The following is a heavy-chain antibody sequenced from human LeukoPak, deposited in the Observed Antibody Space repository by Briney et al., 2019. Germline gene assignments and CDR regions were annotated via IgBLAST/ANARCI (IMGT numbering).Heavy chain of an antibody. J-gene: IGHJ4*02. Sequence: PSETLSLTCAVYGGSFSGYYWSWIRQPPGKGLEWIGEINHSGSTNYNPSLKSRVTISVDTSKNQFSLKLSSVTAADTAVYYCARVAAGYSVNYFDYWGQGTLVTVSS. CDR2: INHSGST. CDR3: ARVAAGYSVNYFDY. D-gene: IGHD4-23*01. V-gene: IGHV4-34*01. CDR1: GGSFSGYY.